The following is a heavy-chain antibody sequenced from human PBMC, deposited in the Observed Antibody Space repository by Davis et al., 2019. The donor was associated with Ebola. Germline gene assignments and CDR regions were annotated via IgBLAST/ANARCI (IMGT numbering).Heavy chain of an antibody. CDR3: ARDANCSGGSCYRNFDY. CDR2: IYYSGST. CDR1: GGSISSYY. Sequence: PSETLSLTCTVSGGSISSYYWSWIRQPPGKGLEWIGYIYYSGSTNYNPSLKSRVTISVDTSKNQFSLKLSSVTAADTAVYYCARDANCSGGSCYRNFDYWGQGTLVTVSS. D-gene: IGHD2-15*01. J-gene: IGHJ4*02. V-gene: IGHV4-59*12.